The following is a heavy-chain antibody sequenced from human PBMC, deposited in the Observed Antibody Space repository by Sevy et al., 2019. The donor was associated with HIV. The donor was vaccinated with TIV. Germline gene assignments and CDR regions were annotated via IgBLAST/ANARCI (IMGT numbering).Heavy chain of an antibody. J-gene: IGHJ4*02. CDR3: ARAYMYGNYLDF. V-gene: IGHV4-39*01. D-gene: IGHD5-18*01. CDR1: GGSISISNYY. Sequence: SETLSLTCSVSGGSISISNYYWGWIRQAPGKGLEWIGSLHYGGDTYHNPSLKSRLTTSVDTSKNQFSLTLTSVIAADTAVYYSARAYMYGNYLDFWGQGTLVTVSS. CDR2: LHYGGDT.